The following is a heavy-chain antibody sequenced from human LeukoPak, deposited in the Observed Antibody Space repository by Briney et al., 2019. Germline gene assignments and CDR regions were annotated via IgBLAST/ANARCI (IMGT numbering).Heavy chain of an antibody. J-gene: IGHJ4*02. V-gene: IGHV1-69*05. Sequence: ASVKVSCKASGGTFSSYAISWVRQAPGQGLEWMGGIIPIFGTANYAQQFQGRVAITTDESTSTAYMELSSLRSEDTAVYYCARATTVTTVGGEDYWGQGTLVTVSS. CDR3: ARATTVTTVGGEDY. CDR1: GGTFSSYA. D-gene: IGHD4-17*01. CDR2: IIPIFGTA.